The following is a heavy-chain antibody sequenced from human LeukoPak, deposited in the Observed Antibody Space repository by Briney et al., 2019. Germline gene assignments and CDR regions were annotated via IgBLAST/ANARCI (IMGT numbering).Heavy chain of an antibody. V-gene: IGHV4-4*07. CDR2: IYTSGST. Sequence: SETLSLTCTVSGGSISSYYWSWIRQPAGKGLEWIGRIYTSGSTNYNPSLKSRVTMSVDTSKNQFSLKLSSVTAADTAVYYCARAPRHPPYYYYYMDVWGKGTTVTISS. CDR3: ARAPRHPPYYYYYMDV. J-gene: IGHJ6*03. CDR1: GGSISSYY.